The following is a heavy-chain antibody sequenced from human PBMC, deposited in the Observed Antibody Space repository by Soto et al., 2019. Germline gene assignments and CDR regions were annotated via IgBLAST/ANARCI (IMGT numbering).Heavy chain of an antibody. CDR1: WFSFSTTVVG. CDR2: IYGDDDN. D-gene: IGHD3-10*01. CDR3: VSGSFPKWFDP. V-gene: IGHV2-5*05. Sequence: SGPTLVNPTQTLTLTCTFSWFSFSTTVVGVGLILQPRGQALEWLAVIYGDDDNRYGPSVMDVLCITKGTCKKEVVLTMRSMDXVXTATYYCVSGSFPKWFDPWGQGTQVTVSS. J-gene: IGHJ5*02.